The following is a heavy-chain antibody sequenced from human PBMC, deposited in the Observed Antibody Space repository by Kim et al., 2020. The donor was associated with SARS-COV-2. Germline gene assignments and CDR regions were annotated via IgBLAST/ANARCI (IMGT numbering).Heavy chain of an antibody. CDR2: T. D-gene: IGHD3-22*01. CDR3: ARVRSAYYRFDY. J-gene: IGHJ4*02. Sequence: TTAAAAVKGRSTITRDNATHTLYLQMNSLGAEDTAVYYCARVRSAYYRFDYWGQGTLVTVSS. V-gene: IGHV3-74*01.